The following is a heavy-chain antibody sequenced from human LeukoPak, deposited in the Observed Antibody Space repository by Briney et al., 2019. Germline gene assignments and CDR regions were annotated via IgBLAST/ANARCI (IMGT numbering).Heavy chain of an antibody. CDR2: INPNSGGT. V-gene: IGHV1-2*02. J-gene: IGHJ5*02. CDR3: ARRMVRGVMHNWFDP. D-gene: IGHD3-10*01. CDR1: GYTFTGYY. Sequence: ASVKVSCKASGYTFTGYYMHWVRQAPGQGLEWMGWINPNSGGTNYAQKFQGRVTMTRDTSISTAYMELSRLRSDDTAVYYCARRMVRGVMHNWFDPWGQGTLVTVSS.